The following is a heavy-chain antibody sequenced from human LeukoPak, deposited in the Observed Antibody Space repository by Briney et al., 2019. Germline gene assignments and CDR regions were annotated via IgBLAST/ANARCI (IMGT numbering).Heavy chain of an antibody. V-gene: IGHV3-21*01. CDR2: ISSSSSYI. Sequence: GGSLRLSCAASGFTFSSYSMNWVRQAPGKGLEWVSSISSSSSYIYYADSVKGRFTISRDNAKYSLYLQMNSLRAEDTAVYYCARDLQGGLDYWGQGTLVTVSS. CDR1: GFTFSSYS. J-gene: IGHJ4*02. D-gene: IGHD3-16*01. CDR3: ARDLQGGLDY.